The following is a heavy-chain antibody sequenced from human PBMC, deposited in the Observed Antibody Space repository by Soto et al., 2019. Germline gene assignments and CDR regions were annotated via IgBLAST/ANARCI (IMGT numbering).Heavy chain of an antibody. CDR1: GFTFTDHA. Sequence: GASVKVSCKASGFTFTDHAMNWVRQAPGQRPEWVGWINAGNGNTKYSQNFQDRVTITRDTSATTTYMELSSLRFDDTAVFYCARGRWVRRLAGYYLDYWGQGTLVTVSS. CDR3: ARGRWVRRLAGYYLDY. D-gene: IGHD3-9*01. CDR2: INAGNGNT. J-gene: IGHJ4*02. V-gene: IGHV1-3*01.